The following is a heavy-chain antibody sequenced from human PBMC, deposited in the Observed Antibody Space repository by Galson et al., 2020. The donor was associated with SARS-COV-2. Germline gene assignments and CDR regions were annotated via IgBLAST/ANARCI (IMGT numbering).Heavy chain of an antibody. D-gene: IGHD2-8*01. J-gene: IGHJ6*02. CDR1: GHRFTSYW. CDR2: VFPSDSET. V-gene: IGHV5-51*01. CDR3: ARHTADCANGICYAGFYHGLDV. Sequence: GESLKLSCQTYGHRFTSYWIGWVRQTPGKGLERMGLVFPSDSETRYRPSFQRKVTISADKSKSVAYLQWSSLKASDSAMYYCARHTADCANGICYAGFYHGLDVWGQGTAVIVS.